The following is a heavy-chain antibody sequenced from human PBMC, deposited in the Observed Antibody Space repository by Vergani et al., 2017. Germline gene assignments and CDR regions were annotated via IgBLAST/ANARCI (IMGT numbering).Heavy chain of an antibody. D-gene: IGHD2-2*01. CDR3: AKAIVVVPAVYYGMDV. V-gene: IGHV3-11*01. Sequence: QVQLVESGGGLVKPGGSLRLSCAASGFTFSDYYMSWIRQAPGKGLEWVSYISSSGSTIYYADSVKGRFTISRVNAKNSLYLQMNSLRAEDTAVYYCAKAIVVVPAVYYGMDVWGQGTTVTVSS. CDR2: ISSSGSTI. J-gene: IGHJ6*02. CDR1: GFTFSDYY.